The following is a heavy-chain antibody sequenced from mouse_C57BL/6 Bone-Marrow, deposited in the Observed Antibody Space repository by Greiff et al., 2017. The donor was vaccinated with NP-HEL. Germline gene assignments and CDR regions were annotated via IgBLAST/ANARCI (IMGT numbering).Heavy chain of an antibody. CDR3: ARRNAHWYFDV. Sequence: QVQLQQPGAELVRPGTSVKLSCKASGYTFTSYWMHWVKQRPGQGLEWIGVIDPSDSYTNYNQKFKGKATLTVDTSSSTAYMQRSSLTSEDSAVYYCARRNAHWYFDVWGTGTTVTVSS. V-gene: IGHV1-59*01. CDR1: GYTFTSYW. CDR2: IDPSDSYT. J-gene: IGHJ1*03.